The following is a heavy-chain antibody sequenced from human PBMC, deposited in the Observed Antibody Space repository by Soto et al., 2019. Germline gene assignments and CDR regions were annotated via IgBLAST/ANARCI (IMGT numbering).Heavy chain of an antibody. Sequence: SETLSLTCAVSGGSISSSNWWSWVRQPPGKGLEWIGEIYHSGSTNYNPSLKSRVTTSVDKSKNQFSLKLSSVTAADTAVYYCARDLGSSWYYHYYGMDVWGQGTTVT. V-gene: IGHV4-4*02. D-gene: IGHD6-13*01. J-gene: IGHJ6*02. CDR2: IYHSGST. CDR3: ARDLGSSWYYHYYGMDV. CDR1: GGSISSSNW.